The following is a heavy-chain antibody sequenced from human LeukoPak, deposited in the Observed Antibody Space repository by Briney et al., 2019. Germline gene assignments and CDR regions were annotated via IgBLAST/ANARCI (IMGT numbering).Heavy chain of an antibody. D-gene: IGHD5-18*01. V-gene: IGHV5-51*01. CDR2: IYPGVSDT. CDR3: ARHTDTAMVTSPGGVDY. CDR1: GYSFTSYW. J-gene: IGHJ4*02. Sequence: GESLKISCKGSGYSFTSYWIGWVRQMPGKGLEWMGIIYPGVSDTRYSPSFQGQVTISADKSISTAYLQWSSLKASDTAMYYCARHTDTAMVTSPGGVDYWGQGTLVTVSS.